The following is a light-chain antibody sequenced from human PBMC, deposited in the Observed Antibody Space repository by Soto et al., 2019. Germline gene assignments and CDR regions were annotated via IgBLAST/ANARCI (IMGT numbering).Light chain of an antibody. CDR3: ATWDDSLRGVL. J-gene: IGLJ2*01. CDR1: SSNIGSNY. Sequence: QSVLTQPPSASGTPGQRVTISCSGGSSNIGSNYAYWYRQLPETAPKLVIYANSHRPSGVPERFSVSKSGTSASLAISGLRSEDVADYYCATWDDSLRGVLFGGGTKLTVL. CDR2: ANS. V-gene: IGLV1-47*01.